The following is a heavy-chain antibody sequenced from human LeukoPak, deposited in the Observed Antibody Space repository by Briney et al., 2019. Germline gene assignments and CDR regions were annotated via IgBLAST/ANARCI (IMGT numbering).Heavy chain of an antibody. J-gene: IGHJ4*02. CDR1: GGTFSSYA. CDR2: IIPIFGTA. CDR3: ARASYYYDSSGYPGYYFDY. V-gene: IGHV1-69*13. Sequence: GASVKVSCKASGGTFSSYAISWVRQAPGQGLEWMGGIIPIFGTANYAQKFQGRVTITADESTSTAYMELSSLRSEDTAVYYCARASYYYDSSGYPGYYFDYWGQGTPVTVSS. D-gene: IGHD3-22*01.